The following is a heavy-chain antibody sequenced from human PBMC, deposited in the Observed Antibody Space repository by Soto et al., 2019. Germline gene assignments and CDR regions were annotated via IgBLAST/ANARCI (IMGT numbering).Heavy chain of an antibody. CDR3: ARLEWGCDP. Sequence: EVQLVESGGGLVQPGGSLRLSCAASGFTFSTYWMGWVRQAPGKGLEWVANIKQDGSEIYYVDSVKGRFTISRDNAKNSLQLQMNSLRADDTAVSYCARLEWGCDPWGQGTLVTVSS. V-gene: IGHV3-7*01. CDR1: GFTFSTYW. D-gene: IGHD3-3*01. J-gene: IGHJ5*02. CDR2: IKQDGSEI.